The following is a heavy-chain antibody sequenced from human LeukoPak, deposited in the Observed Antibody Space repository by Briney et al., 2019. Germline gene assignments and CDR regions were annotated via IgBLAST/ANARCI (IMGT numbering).Heavy chain of an antibody. D-gene: IGHD6-19*01. J-gene: IGHJ6*02. CDR2: ISAYNGNT. CDR1: GYTFTSYG. CDR3: AIEGVQWLVLGYYGMDV. Sequence: ASVKVSCKASGYTFTSYGISWVRQAPGQGLEWMGWISAYNGNTNYAQKLQGRVTMTTDTSTSTAYMELRSLRSDDTAVYYCAIEGVQWLVLGYYGMDVWGQGTTVTVSS. V-gene: IGHV1-18*01.